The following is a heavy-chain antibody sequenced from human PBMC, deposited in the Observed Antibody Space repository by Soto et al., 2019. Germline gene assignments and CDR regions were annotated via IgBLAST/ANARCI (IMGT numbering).Heavy chain of an antibody. D-gene: IGHD1-26*01. J-gene: IGHJ3*01. V-gene: IGHV3-30-3*01. CDR1: GFTFSSYA. CDR2: ISYDGSNK. Sequence: QVQLVESGGGVVQPGRSLRLSCAASGFTFSSYAMHWVRQAPGKGLEWVAVISYDGSNKYYADSVKGRFTISRDNSKHTLYLQMNSLRAEDTAVYYCARDAGVEWELLREADEGAFDLWGQGTMVTVSS. CDR3: ARDAGVEWELLREADEGAFDL.